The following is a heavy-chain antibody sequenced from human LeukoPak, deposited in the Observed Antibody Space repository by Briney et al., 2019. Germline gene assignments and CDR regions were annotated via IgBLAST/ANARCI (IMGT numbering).Heavy chain of an antibody. CDR3: AKEPRGYCSTSCFYDY. Sequence: GGSLRLSCAASGFTFSIYAMSWVRQAPGKGLEWVSAISSSGGSAYYADPVKGRFTISRDNSKNTLYLQMNSLRAEDTAVYYCAKEPRGYCSTSCFYDYWGQGTLVTVSS. CDR1: GFTFSIYA. CDR2: ISSSGGSA. V-gene: IGHV3-23*01. D-gene: IGHD2-2*01. J-gene: IGHJ4*02.